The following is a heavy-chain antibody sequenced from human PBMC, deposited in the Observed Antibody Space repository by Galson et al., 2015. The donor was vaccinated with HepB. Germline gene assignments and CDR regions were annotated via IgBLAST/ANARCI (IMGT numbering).Heavy chain of an antibody. V-gene: IGHV3-74*01. J-gene: IGHJ6*02. CDR1: GFTLNTYW. Sequence: SLRLSCAASGFTLNTYWIHWVRQVPGKGLMWVSRVKSDGSKTGYADSAEGRFIVFRDDARNTVWLQMSSLRVEDTAVYYCAGLGGTYTMDVWGQGTAVTVSS. CDR3: AGLGGTYTMDV. CDR2: VKSDGSKT. D-gene: IGHD1-26*01.